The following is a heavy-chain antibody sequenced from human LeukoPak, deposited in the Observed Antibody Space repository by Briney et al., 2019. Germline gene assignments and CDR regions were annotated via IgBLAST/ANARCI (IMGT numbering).Heavy chain of an antibody. CDR3: ARVVAAGTRGAFDY. D-gene: IGHD6-13*01. J-gene: IGHJ4*02. Sequence: SETLSLTCTVSGGSISSYYWSWIRQPPGKGLEWIGYIYYSGSTNYNPSLKSRVTISVDTSKNQFSLKLSSVTAADTAVYYCARVVAAGTRGAFDYWGQGTLVTVSS. CDR1: GGSISSYY. CDR2: IYYSGST. V-gene: IGHV4-59*01.